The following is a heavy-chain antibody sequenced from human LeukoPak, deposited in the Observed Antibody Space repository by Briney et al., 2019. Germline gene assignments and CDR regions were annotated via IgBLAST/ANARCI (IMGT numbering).Heavy chain of an antibody. Sequence: SETLSLTCTVSGGSISSYYWSWIRQPPGKGLEWIGYIYYSGSTDYNPSLKSRVTISVDTSKNQFSLKLSSVTAADTAVYYCARVAYLSPYDYWGQGTLVTVSS. CDR3: ARVAYLSPYDY. J-gene: IGHJ4*02. CDR1: GGSISSYY. V-gene: IGHV4-59*01. CDR2: IYYSGST.